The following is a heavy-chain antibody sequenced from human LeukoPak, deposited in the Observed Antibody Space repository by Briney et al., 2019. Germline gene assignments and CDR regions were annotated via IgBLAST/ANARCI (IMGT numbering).Heavy chain of an antibody. CDR2: ISNDGSNK. CDR1: GFSFSTYA. D-gene: IGHD3-22*01. V-gene: IGHV3-30*04. Sequence: GGSLRLSCAASGFSFSTYAMHWVRQAPGKGLEWVAVISNDGSNKYYADSVKGRFTISRDNSKNTLYLQMNSLRAEDTAVYYCARASDSSGYYYVSAFDIWGQGTMVTVSS. J-gene: IGHJ3*02. CDR3: ARASDSSGYYYVSAFDI.